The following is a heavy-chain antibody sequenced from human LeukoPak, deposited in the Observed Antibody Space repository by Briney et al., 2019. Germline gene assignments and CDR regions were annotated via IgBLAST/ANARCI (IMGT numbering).Heavy chain of an antibody. J-gene: IGHJ4*02. Sequence: GGSLRLSCAASGFIFSSYAMSWVRQAPGKGLEWVSAISGSGGSTYYADSVKGRFTISRDNSKNTLYLQMNSLRAEDTAVYYCAKLPSGWYSPPVDYWGQGTLVTVSS. CDR3: AKLPSGWYSPPVDY. D-gene: IGHD6-19*01. CDR1: GFIFSSYA. CDR2: ISGSGGST. V-gene: IGHV3-23*01.